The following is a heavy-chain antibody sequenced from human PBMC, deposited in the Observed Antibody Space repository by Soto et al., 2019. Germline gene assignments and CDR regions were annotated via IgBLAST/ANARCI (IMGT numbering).Heavy chain of an antibody. J-gene: IGHJ4*02. V-gene: IGHV3-30-3*01. CDR1: GFTFSSYV. D-gene: IGHD1-1*01. CDR2: ISYDGSNK. Sequence: QVQLVESGGGVVQPGRSLRLSCAASGFTFSSYVMHWVRQAPGKGLEWVAVISYDGSNKYYADSVKGRFTISRDNSKNTLYLQMNSLRVEDTAVYYCARTPNWYYFDYWGQGTLVTVSS. CDR3: ARTPNWYYFDY.